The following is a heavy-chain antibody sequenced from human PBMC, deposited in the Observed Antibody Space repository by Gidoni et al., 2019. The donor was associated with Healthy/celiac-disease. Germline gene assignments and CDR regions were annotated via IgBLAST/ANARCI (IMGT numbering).Heavy chain of an antibody. V-gene: IGHV3-53*01. D-gene: IGHD3-10*01. CDR3: AREGGFGENYAFDI. CDR2: IYSGGST. Sequence: EGQLVESGGGLIQPGGSLRLSCAASGFPVSSNYMSWVRQAPGKGLEWVSVIYSGGSTYYADSVKGRFTISKDNSKNTLYLQMNSLRAEDTAVYYCAREGGFGENYAFDIWGQGTMVTVSS. CDR1: GFPVSSNY. J-gene: IGHJ3*02.